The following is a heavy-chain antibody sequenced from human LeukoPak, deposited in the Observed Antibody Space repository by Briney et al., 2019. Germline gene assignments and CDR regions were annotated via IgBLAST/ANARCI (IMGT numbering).Heavy chain of an antibody. J-gene: IGHJ4*02. CDR3: ARDLNILDY. V-gene: IGHV1-69*04. CDR1: GGTFSSYA. CDR2: VIPILGIA. Sequence: SVKVSCKASGGTFSSYAISWVRQAPGQGLEWMGRVIPILGIANYAQKFQGRVTITADKSTSTAYMELSSLRSEDTAVYYCARDLNILDYWGQGTLVTVSS.